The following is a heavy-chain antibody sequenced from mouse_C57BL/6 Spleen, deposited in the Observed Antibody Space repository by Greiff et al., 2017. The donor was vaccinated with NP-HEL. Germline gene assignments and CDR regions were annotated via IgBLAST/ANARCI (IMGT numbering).Heavy chain of an antibody. J-gene: IGHJ4*01. V-gene: IGHV1-15*01. CDR2: IDPETGGT. Sequence: VQLQQSGAELVRPGASVTLSCKASGYTFTDYEMHWVKQTPVHGLEWIGAIDPETGGTAYNQKFKGKAILTADKSSSTAYMELRSLTSEDSAVYYCTRPDVYYAMDYWGQGTSVTVSS. CDR3: TRPDVYYAMDY. CDR1: GYTFTDYE.